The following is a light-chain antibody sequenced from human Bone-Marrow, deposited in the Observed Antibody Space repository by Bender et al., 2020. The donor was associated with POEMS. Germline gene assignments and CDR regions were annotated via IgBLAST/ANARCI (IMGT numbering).Light chain of an antibody. V-gene: IGLV2-18*02. CDR2: DVT. J-gene: IGLJ3*02. CDR1: SSDIGSYNR. Sequence: QSALTQPPSVSWSPGQSVTIACTGTSSDIGSYNRISWFQQSPGTAPRLIISDVTNRPSGVPDRFSGSKSGNTASLTISGLQADDEATYYCSSYTSSSTYWLFGGGTKLTVL. CDR3: SSYTSSSTYWL.